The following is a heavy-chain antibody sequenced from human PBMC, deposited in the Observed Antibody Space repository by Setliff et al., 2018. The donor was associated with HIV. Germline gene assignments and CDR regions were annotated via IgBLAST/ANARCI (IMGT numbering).Heavy chain of an antibody. Sequence: PSETLSLTCTVSGGSISSSSYYWGWIRQPPGKGLEWIGSIYYSGSTYYNPSLKSRVTMSVDTSKNQFSLKLSSVTAADTAVYYCARARGLLPYYYLDVWGEGTTVTVSS. CDR1: GGSISSSSYY. V-gene: IGHV4-39*07. D-gene: IGHD3-10*01. CDR2: IYYSGST. J-gene: IGHJ6*03. CDR3: ARARGLLPYYYLDV.